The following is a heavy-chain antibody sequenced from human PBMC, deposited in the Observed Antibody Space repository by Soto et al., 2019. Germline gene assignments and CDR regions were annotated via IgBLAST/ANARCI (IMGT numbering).Heavy chain of an antibody. D-gene: IGHD3-16*01. CDR1: GYTFASYA. CDR3: ARVVSIMLRGVRVGAGFDI. CDR2: INAGNGNT. Sequence: ASVKVSCKASGYTFASYAMHWVRQAPGQRLECMGWINAGNGNTKYSQKFQGRVTITRDTSATTAYMELSSLRSEDTAVYYCARVVSIMLRGVRVGAGFDIWGEGRML. V-gene: IGHV1-3*01. J-gene: IGHJ3*02.